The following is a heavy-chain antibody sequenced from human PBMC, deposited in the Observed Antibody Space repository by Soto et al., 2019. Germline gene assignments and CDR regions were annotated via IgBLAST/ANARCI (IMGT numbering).Heavy chain of an antibody. CDR2: INPDNGTV. Sequence: SVKVSCKASGYTFTTYAMHWVRQAPGQSLEWMGWINPDNGTVKYSQKFKGRVTITSDTSARTVHMELNSLRSEDTAVFYCARDAVAFIDYWGQGTLVTVPQ. V-gene: IGHV1-3*01. CDR3: ARDAVAFIDY. CDR1: GYTFTTYA. J-gene: IGHJ4*02. D-gene: IGHD2-15*01.